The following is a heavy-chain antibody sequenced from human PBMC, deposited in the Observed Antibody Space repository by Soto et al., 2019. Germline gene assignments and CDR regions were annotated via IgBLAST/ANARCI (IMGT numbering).Heavy chain of an antibody. Sequence: QVQLQESGPGLVKPSQTLSLTCTVSGGSISSGGYYWSWIRQHPGKGLEWIAYIYYSGSTYYNPSLKSRVTISVDTSKNQFSLKLSSVTAADTAVYYCARDGVGYGDSLGVGAFDIWGQGTMVTVSS. V-gene: IGHV4-31*03. CDR1: GGSISSGGYY. CDR2: IYYSGST. D-gene: IGHD4-17*01. J-gene: IGHJ3*02. CDR3: ARDGVGYGDSLGVGAFDI.